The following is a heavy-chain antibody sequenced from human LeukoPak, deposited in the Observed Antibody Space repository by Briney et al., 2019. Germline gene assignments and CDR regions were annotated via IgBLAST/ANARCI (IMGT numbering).Heavy chain of an antibody. J-gene: IGHJ4*02. D-gene: IGHD1-1*01. Sequence: ASVKVSCKASGYTLTSYAMHWVRQAPGQRLEWMGWINAGNGNTKYSQKFQGRVTITRDTSASTAYMELSSLRSEDTAVYYCARESGPPRNAQDYWGQGTLVTVSS. CDR1: GYTLTSYA. CDR3: ARESGPPRNAQDY. V-gene: IGHV1-3*01. CDR2: INAGNGNT.